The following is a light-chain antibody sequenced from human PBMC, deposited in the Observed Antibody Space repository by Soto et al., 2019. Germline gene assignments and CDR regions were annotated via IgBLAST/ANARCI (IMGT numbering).Light chain of an antibody. J-gene: IGKJ1*01. CDR1: QTVITT. CDR3: QQYGSSPTT. Sequence: EIVMTQSPATLSVSPGERATLSCRANQTVITTLSWYQQKPGQPPRLLIYGASTRATGVPARFSGTGSGTDFTLTISRLEPEDFAVYYCQQYGSSPTTFGQGTKV. CDR2: GAS. V-gene: IGKV3-15*01.